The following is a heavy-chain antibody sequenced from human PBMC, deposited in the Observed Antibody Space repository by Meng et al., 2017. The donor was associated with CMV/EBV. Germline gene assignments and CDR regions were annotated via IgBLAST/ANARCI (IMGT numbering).Heavy chain of an antibody. Sequence: SETLSLTCTVSGGSISGYYWSWIRQPPGKGLEWIGYIYYSGSTNYNPSLKSRVTISVDTSKNQFSLKLSSVTAADTAVYYCARASYDFWSGYYSLYFDYWGQGTLVTVSS. V-gene: IGHV4-59*01. D-gene: IGHD3-3*01. CDR2: IYYSGST. CDR3: ARASYDFWSGYYSLYFDY. J-gene: IGHJ4*02. CDR1: GGSISGYY.